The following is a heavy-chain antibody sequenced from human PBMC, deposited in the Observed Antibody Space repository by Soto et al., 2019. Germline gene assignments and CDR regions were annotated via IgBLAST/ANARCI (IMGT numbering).Heavy chain of an antibody. D-gene: IGHD6-6*01. Sequence: PGEALKISCQGSGYSFANYWIAWVRQMPGKGLEGVGVIYPGDSDTRYSPSFRGQVTISAAKSISHVYLQCSSLKTSDTAMYSCAKNRPRHYYYRMDVWGQGTTVTVSS. V-gene: IGHV5-51*01. CDR1: GYSFANYW. CDR2: IYPGDSDT. CDR3: AKNRPRHYYYRMDV. J-gene: IGHJ6*02.